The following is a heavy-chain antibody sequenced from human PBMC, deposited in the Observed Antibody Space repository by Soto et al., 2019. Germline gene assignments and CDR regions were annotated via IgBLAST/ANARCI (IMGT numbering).Heavy chain of an antibody. Sequence: SQTLSLTCAISGDSVSSNSAAWNWIRQSPSRGLEWLGRTYYRSKWYNDYAVSVKSRITINPDTSKNQFSLQLNSVTPEDTAVYYCARVVSIAAAGRYYGMDVWGQGTTVTVSS. CDR3: ARVVSIAAAGRYYGMDV. D-gene: IGHD6-13*01. J-gene: IGHJ6*02. CDR1: GDSVSSNSAA. V-gene: IGHV6-1*01. CDR2: TYYRSKWYN.